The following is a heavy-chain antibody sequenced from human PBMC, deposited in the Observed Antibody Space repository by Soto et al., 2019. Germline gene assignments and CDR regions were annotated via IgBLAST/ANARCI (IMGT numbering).Heavy chain of an antibody. Sequence: ASVKVSCKASGYTFTGYYMHWVRQAPGQGLEWMGWINPNSGGTNYAQKFQGWVTMTRDTSISTAYMELSRLRSDDTAVYYCASDCYYYEISYAFDIWGRGTMVTVSS. V-gene: IGHV1-2*04. CDR3: ASDCYYYEISYAFDI. D-gene: IGHD3-22*01. CDR1: GYTFTGYY. J-gene: IGHJ3*02. CDR2: INPNSGGT.